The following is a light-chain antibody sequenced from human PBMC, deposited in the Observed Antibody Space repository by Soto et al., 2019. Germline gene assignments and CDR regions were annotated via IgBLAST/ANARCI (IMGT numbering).Light chain of an antibody. V-gene: IGKV1-5*03. J-gene: IGKJ1*01. CDR1: QSISAW. CDR3: QQSYSTSWT. CDR2: KAS. Sequence: DIQMTQSPSTLSASVGDSVSINCRASQSISAWLAWYQQKPGKAPKLLIYKASSLESGVPSRFSGSGSGTDFTLTISSLQPEDFATYYCQQSYSTSWTFGQGTKVDIK.